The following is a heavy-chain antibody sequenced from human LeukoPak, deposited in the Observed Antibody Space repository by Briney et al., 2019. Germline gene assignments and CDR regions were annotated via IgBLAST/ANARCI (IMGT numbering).Heavy chain of an antibody. CDR3: AKDGVAFDI. CDR2: IRYDGNNK. J-gene: IGHJ3*02. D-gene: IGHD3-16*01. CDR1: GFTFSSYA. V-gene: IGHV3-30*02. Sequence: GGSLRLSCAASGFTFSSYAMHWVRQAPGKGLEWVAFIRYDGNNKYYADSVKGRFTISRDNSKNTLYLQMNSLRAEDTAVYYCAKDGVAFDIWGQGTMVTVSS.